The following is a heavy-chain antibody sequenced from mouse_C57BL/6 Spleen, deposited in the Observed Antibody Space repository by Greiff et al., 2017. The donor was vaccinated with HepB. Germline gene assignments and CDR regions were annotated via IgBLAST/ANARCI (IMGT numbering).Heavy chain of an antibody. CDR1: GYTFTSYW. D-gene: IGHD1-1*01. V-gene: IGHV1-52*01. J-gene: IGHJ2*01. CDR3: ARGDYGSSDY. Sequence: QVQLKQPGAELVRPGSSVKLSCKASGYTFTSYWMHWVKQRPIQGLEWIGNIDPSDSETHYNQKFKDKATLTVDKSSSTAYMQLSSLTSEDSAVYYCARGDYGSSDYWGQGTTLTVSS. CDR2: IDPSDSET.